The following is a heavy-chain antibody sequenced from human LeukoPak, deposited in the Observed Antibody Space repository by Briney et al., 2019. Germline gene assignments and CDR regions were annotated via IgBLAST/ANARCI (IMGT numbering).Heavy chain of an antibody. CDR1: GGTFSSYA. J-gene: IGHJ4*02. CDR3: AWRPYSSSWYSPAQFDY. Sequence: SVKVSCKASGGTFSSYAISWVRQAPGQGLEWMGGIIPIFGTANYAQKFQGRVTITADESTSTAYMELSSLRSEDTAVYYCAWRPYSSSWYSPAQFDYWGQGTLVTVSS. CDR2: IIPIFGTA. D-gene: IGHD6-13*01. V-gene: IGHV1-69*13.